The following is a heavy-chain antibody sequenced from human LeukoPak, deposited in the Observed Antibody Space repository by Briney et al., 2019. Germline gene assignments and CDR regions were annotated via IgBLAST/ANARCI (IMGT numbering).Heavy chain of an antibody. CDR3: ARELEVGVAEYGY. D-gene: IGHD6-19*01. Sequence: ASVKVSCKASGYTFTGYYMHWVRQAPGQGLEWMGWINPNSGGTNYAQKFQGRVTMTRDTSISTAYMELSRLRSDDTAVYYCARELEVGVAEYGYWGQGTLVTVSS. CDR1: GYTFTGYY. V-gene: IGHV1-2*02. J-gene: IGHJ4*02. CDR2: INPNSGGT.